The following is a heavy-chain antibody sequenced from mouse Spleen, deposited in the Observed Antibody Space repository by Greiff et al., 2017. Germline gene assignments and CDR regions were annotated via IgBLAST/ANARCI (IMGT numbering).Heavy chain of an antibody. J-gene: IGHJ4*01. V-gene: IGHV1-82*01. CDR1: GYAFSSSW. Sequence: QVQLKQSGPELVKPGASVKISCKASGYAFSSSWMNWVKQRPGKGLEWIGRIYPGDGDTNYNGKFKGKATLTADKSSSTAYMQLSSLTSEDSAVYFCARGHYRYDGAMDYWGQGTSVTVSS. D-gene: IGHD2-14*01. CDR3: ARGHYRYDGAMDY. CDR2: IYPGDGDT.